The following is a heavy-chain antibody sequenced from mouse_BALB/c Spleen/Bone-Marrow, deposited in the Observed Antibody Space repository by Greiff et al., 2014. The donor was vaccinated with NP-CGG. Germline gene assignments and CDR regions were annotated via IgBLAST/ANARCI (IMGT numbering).Heavy chain of an antibody. V-gene: IGHV5-4*02. CDR1: GFIFSDYY. Sequence: EVQRVESGGGLVKPGGSLKLSCTASGFIFSDYYMYWVRQTPEKRLEWVAAISDGGSYTYYPDSVKGRFTISRDNAKNNLYLQMSSLKSEDTAMYYCARSGAKYGAMDYWGQGTSVTVSS. CDR2: ISDGGSYT. CDR3: ARSGAKYGAMDY. D-gene: IGHD1-1*02. J-gene: IGHJ4*01.